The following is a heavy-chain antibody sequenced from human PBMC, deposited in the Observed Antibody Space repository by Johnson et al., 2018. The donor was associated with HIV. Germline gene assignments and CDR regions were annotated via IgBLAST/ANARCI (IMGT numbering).Heavy chain of an antibody. V-gene: IGHV3-30*19. Sequence: QVQLVESGGGLVQPGGSLRLSCVTSGFTFSKYGMHWVRQAPGKGLEWVAVISYDGSDKYYAASVKGRFTISRDSSKNTLYLQMNTLRADDTAVYYCARGSRYTQDNDDVYLLQAFEFWGQGIKVTVSS. CDR3: ARGSRYTQDNDDVYLLQAFEF. CDR2: ISYDGSDK. D-gene: IGHD3-16*01. CDR1: GFTFSKYG. J-gene: IGHJ3*01.